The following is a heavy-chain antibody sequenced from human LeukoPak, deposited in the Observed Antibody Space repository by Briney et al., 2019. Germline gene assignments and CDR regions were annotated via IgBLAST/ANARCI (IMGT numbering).Heavy chain of an antibody. Sequence: SETLSLTCTVSGGSISSSSYYWGWIRQPPGKGLEWIGSIYYSGSTYYNPSLKSRVTISVDTSKNQFSLKLSSVTAADTAVYYCARGPRSYYDFWSDNWFDPWGQGTLVTVSS. V-gene: IGHV4-39*07. D-gene: IGHD3-3*01. CDR1: GGSISSSSYY. CDR3: ARGPRSYYDFWSDNWFDP. J-gene: IGHJ5*02. CDR2: IYYSGST.